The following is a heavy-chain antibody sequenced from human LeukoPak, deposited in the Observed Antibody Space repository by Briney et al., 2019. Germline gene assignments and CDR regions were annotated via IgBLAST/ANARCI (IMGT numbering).Heavy chain of an antibody. D-gene: IGHD2-2*02. J-gene: IGHJ4*02. V-gene: IGHV3-23*01. CDR2: ISGSGGST. CDR1: GFTFSSYA. Sequence: GGSLRLSRAASGFTFSSYAMSWVRQAPGKGLEWVSAISGSGGSTYYADSVKGRFTISRDNSKNTLYLQMNSLRAEDTAVYYCAKDRIVVVPAAIPFDYWGQGTLVTVSS. CDR3: AKDRIVVVPAAIPFDY.